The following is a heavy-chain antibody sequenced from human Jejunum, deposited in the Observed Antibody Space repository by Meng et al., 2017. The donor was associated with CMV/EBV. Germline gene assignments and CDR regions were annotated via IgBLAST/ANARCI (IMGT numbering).Heavy chain of an antibody. V-gene: IGHV3-7*01. CDR3: ARHPTDFWSGYYFLDS. J-gene: IGHJ4*02. Sequence: FPFSSYWISWVRQAPGKGLEWVANIKEDGSEKYYVDAVKGRFTVSRDNAKNTLELQMNSLRGEDTAVYYCARHPTDFWSGYYFLDSWGQGTLVTVSS. CDR1: FPFSSYW. CDR2: IKEDGSEK. D-gene: IGHD3-3*01.